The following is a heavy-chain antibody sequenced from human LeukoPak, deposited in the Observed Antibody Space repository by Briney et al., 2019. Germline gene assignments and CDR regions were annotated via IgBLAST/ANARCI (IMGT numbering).Heavy chain of an antibody. V-gene: IGHV3-23*01. J-gene: IGHJ4*02. CDR3: AKEAVGAPEYYFDY. D-gene: IGHD1-26*01. CDR2: IRDSGGTT. CDR1: GFTFSSYA. Sequence: GGSLRLSCAVSGFTFSSYAMSWVRPAPGKGLEWVSGIRDSGGTTYYADSVKGRFTISRDNSKNTLYLQMNSLRAEDTAVYYCAKEAVGAPEYYFDYWGQGTLVTVSS.